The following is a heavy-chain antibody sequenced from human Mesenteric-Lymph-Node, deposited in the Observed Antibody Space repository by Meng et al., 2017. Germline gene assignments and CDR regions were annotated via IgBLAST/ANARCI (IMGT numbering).Heavy chain of an antibody. CDR2: ISYDGSNK. J-gene: IGHJ4*02. Sequence: GESLKISCAASGFTFSSYAMHWVRQAPGKGLEWVAVISYDGSNKYYADSVKGRFTISRDNSKNTLYLQMNSLRAEDTAVYYCAKVAYSSGWYNPGFDYWGQGTLVTVSS. CDR1: GFTFSSYA. V-gene: IGHV3-30*04. CDR3: AKVAYSSGWYNPGFDY. D-gene: IGHD6-19*01.